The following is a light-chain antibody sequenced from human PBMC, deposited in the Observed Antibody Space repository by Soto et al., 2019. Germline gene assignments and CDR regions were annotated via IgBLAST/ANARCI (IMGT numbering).Light chain of an antibody. V-gene: IGLV1-40*01. CDR3: QSFDSALSAYV. CDR2: DDN. CDR1: SSNIGAGYD. Sequence: QSVLTQPPSVSGAPGQRVAISCAGSSSNIGAGYDLHWYQHLPGTAPKLLIYDDNNRPSGVPGRFSGSRSGTSASLAITGLQAEDEADYYCQSFDSALSAYVFGTGTKVTVL. J-gene: IGLJ1*01.